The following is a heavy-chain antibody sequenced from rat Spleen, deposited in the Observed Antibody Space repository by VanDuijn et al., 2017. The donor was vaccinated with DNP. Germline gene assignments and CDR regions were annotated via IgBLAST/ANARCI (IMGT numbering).Heavy chain of an antibody. CDR3: ARWNIGTSTLDY. CDR2: ISYSGRT. V-gene: IGHV3-1*01. J-gene: IGHJ2*01. Sequence: EVQLQESGPGLVKPSQSLSLTCSVTGFSITSNYWAWIRKFPGNKMAWIGHISYSGRTTYNPSLKSRISITRDTSKNQFFLQLSSVTTEDTATYYCARWNIGTSTLDYWGQGVMVTVSS. CDR1: GFSITSNY. D-gene: IGHD1-5*01.